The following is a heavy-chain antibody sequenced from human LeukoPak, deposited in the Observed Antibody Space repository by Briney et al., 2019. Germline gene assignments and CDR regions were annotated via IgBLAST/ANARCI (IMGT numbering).Heavy chain of an antibody. J-gene: IGHJ2*01. CDR1: GXSISSYY. Sequence: PSETLSLTCTVSGXSISSYYGSWIRQPAGKGLEWMARIYTSGSTNYNPSRKSRVTMSVDTSKDQFSLKLSSVTAADTAVYYCARDRTKATTVTTSWYFDLWGRGTLVTVSS. CDR3: ARDRTKATTVTTSWYFDL. CDR2: IYTSGST. V-gene: IGHV4-4*07. D-gene: IGHD4-17*01.